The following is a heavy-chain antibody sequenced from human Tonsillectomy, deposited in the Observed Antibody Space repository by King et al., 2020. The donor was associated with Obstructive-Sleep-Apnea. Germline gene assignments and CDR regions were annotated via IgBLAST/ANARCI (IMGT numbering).Heavy chain of an antibody. V-gene: IGHV1-2*04. CDR2: INPNSGGT. D-gene: IGHD3-22*01. CDR3: ERVLRYCASSGYSPDYDYDGMDV. Sequence: VQLVESGAEVKKPGASVKVSCKASGYTFTGYYIHWVRQAPGQGLEWMGWINPNSGGTNYAQKFQGWVTMTRDRSISTAYMELSRQRSYDTAVYYCERVLRYCASSGYSPDYDYDGMDVWGQGTTVTVSS. CDR1: GYTFTGYY. J-gene: IGHJ6*02.